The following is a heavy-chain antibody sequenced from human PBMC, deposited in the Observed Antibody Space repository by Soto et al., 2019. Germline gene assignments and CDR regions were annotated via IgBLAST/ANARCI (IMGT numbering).Heavy chain of an antibody. CDR3: VRDYRVSYGYGPFDY. CDR2: IKQDVGEK. V-gene: IGHV3-7*03. D-gene: IGHD5-18*01. J-gene: IGHJ4*02. CDR1: GFTFVNYW. Sequence: PGGSLRLSCAASGFTFVNYWMSWVRQAPGKGLEWEAYIKQDVGEKYYVDSVKGRFTISRDNAKNSLYLQMNSLRGDDTAVYYCVRDYRVSYGYGPFDYWGQGTLVTVSS.